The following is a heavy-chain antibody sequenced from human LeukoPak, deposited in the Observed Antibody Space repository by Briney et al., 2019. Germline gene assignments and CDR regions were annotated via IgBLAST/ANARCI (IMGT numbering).Heavy chain of an antibody. V-gene: IGHV4-4*02. D-gene: IGHD4-17*01. Sequence: SGTLSLTCAVSGGSISDNKWWNWVRQPPGRGLEWIGSIYYSGSTYYNPSLKSRVTISVDTSKNQFSLKLSSVTAADTAVYYCASLYGDCLDYWGQGTLVTVSS. CDR3: ASLYGDCLDY. J-gene: IGHJ4*02. CDR2: IYYSGST. CDR1: GGSISDNKW.